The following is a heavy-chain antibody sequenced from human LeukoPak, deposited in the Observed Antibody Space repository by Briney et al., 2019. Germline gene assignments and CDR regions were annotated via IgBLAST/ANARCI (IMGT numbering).Heavy chain of an antibody. D-gene: IGHD5-18*01. CDR2: ISSSSSYI. V-gene: IGHV3-21*01. CDR3: ARDSARPGYSYGYIVY. J-gene: IGHJ4*02. CDR1: GFTLSSYS. Sequence: GGSLRLSCVASGFTLSSYSMNWVRQAPGKGRGWVSSISSSSSYIYYADSVKGRFPISRDNAKNSLYLQMNSLRAEDTAVYYCARDSARPGYSYGYIVYWGEGTLVTVSS.